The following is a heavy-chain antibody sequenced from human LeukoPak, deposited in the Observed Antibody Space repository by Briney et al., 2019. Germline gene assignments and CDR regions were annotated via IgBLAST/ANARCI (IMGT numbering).Heavy chain of an antibody. D-gene: IGHD6-13*01. CDR2: IHTSGTT. CDR1: GGSISSYY. Sequence: PSETLSLTCTVSGGSISSYYWSWIRQPAGKGLEWIGRIHTSGTTNYNPSLKSRATMSVDKSKNQFSLKLSSVTAADTAVYYCARGFLYSSSWSPAGDYWGQGTLVTVSS. J-gene: IGHJ4*02. CDR3: ARGFLYSSSWSPAGDY. V-gene: IGHV4-4*07.